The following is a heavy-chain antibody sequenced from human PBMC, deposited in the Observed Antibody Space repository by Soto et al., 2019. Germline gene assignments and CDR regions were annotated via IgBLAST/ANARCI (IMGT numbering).Heavy chain of an antibody. CDR3: ARDLDSSGWYAFDI. Sequence: GASVKVSCKASGYTLTGYYMHWVRQAPGQGLEWMGWINPNSGGTNYAQKFQGRVTMTRDTSISTAYMELSRLRSDDTAVYYCARDLDSSGWYAFDIWGQGTMVTVS. D-gene: IGHD6-19*01. V-gene: IGHV1-2*02. CDR2: INPNSGGT. CDR1: GYTLTGYY. J-gene: IGHJ3*02.